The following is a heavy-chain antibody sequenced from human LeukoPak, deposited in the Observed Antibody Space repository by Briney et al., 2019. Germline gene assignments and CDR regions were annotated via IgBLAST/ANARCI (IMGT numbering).Heavy chain of an antibody. J-gene: IGHJ5*02. D-gene: IGHD3-10*01. CDR1: GYTFTSYY. Sequence: ASVKVSCKASGYTFTSYYMHWVRQAPGQGLEWMGIINPSGGSTNYAQKFQGRVTMTRDTSTSTVYMELSSLRSEDTAVYYCARARSPGILWFGGDNWFDPWGQGTLVTVSS. CDR2: INPSGGST. CDR3: ARARSPGILWFGGDNWFDP. V-gene: IGHV1-46*01.